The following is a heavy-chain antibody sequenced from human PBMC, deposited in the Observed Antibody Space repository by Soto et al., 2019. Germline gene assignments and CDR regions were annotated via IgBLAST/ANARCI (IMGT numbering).Heavy chain of an antibody. D-gene: IGHD6-19*01. CDR2: IWYDGSNK. CDR3: ARARAPYSSGRWCMDV. V-gene: IGHV3-33*01. Sequence: QVQLVESGGGVVQPGRSLRLSCAASGFTFSSYGMHWVRQAPGKGLEWVAVIWYDGSNKYYADSVKGRFTISRDNSKKTLYLQMNSLRAEDTAVYYCARARAPYSSGRWCMDVWGQGTTVTVSS. J-gene: IGHJ6*02. CDR1: GFTFSSYG.